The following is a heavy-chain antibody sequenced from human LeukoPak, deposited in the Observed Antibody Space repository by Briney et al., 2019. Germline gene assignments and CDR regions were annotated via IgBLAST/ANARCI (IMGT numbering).Heavy chain of an antibody. CDR3: ARDNQHYYDSSGYYYGGYFDY. Sequence: ASQTLSLTCTVSGGSISSGGYYWSWIRQHPGKGLEWIGYIYYSGSTYYNPSLKSRVTISVDTSKNQFSLKLSSVTAADTAVYYCARDNQHYYDSSGYYYGGYFDYWGQGTLVTVSS. CDR2: IYYSGST. V-gene: IGHV4-31*03. CDR1: GGSISSGGYY. J-gene: IGHJ4*02. D-gene: IGHD3-22*01.